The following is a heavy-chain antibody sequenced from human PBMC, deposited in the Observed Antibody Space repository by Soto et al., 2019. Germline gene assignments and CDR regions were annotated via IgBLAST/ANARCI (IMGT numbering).Heavy chain of an antibody. J-gene: IGHJ4*02. CDR2: IYYSGST. CDR3: ARGSNGYHFDY. V-gene: IGHV4-59*08. D-gene: IGHD5-12*01. Sequence: SETLSLTCTVSGGSISSYYWSWIRQPPGKGLEWIGYIYYSGSTNYNPSLKSRVTISVDTSKNQFSLKLSLKLSSVTAADTAVYYCARGSNGYHFDYWGQGTLVTVSS. CDR1: GGSISSYY.